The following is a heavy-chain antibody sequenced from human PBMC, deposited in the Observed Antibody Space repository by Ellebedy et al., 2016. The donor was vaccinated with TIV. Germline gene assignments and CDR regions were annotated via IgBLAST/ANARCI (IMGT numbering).Heavy chain of an antibody. J-gene: IGHJ6*03. Sequence: GESLKISCAASGFTFRSYGMSWVRQAPRKGLEWVSAISGSGGSTNYADSVKGRFTISRDNSKNTLYLQMNSLRAEDTAIYYCAKVGTTVQDYYYYYMDVWGEGTTVTVSS. CDR1: GFTFRSYG. V-gene: IGHV3-23*01. D-gene: IGHD4-11*01. CDR2: ISGSGGST. CDR3: AKVGTTVQDYYYYYMDV.